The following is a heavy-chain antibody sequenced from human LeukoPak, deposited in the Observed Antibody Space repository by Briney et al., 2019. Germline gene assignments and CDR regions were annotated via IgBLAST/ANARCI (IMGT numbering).Heavy chain of an antibody. V-gene: IGHV5-51*01. CDR1: GYSFTSYW. J-gene: IGHJ3*02. CDR3: ARPTSYYYDSSGYYFDAFDI. D-gene: IGHD3-22*01. CDR2: IYPGDSDT. Sequence: GESLKISCKGSGYSFTSYWIGWVRQMPGKGLEWMGIIYPGDSDTRYSPSFQGQVTISADKSISTAYLQWSSLKASDTAMYYCARPTSYYYDSSGYYFDAFDIWGQGTMVTVSS.